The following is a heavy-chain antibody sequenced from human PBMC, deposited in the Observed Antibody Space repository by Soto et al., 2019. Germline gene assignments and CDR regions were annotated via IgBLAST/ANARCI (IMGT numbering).Heavy chain of an antibody. CDR2: ISGSGGGT. D-gene: IGHD3-3*01. Sequence: GGSLRLSCAASGFTFSIYAMTWVRQAPGKGLEWVSSISGSGGGTYYADSVKGRFTISRDNSKNTLYLQMNNLRAEDTAVYYCGKDLLPFTTFGVAIKAIYGMDVWGQGTTVTVSS. J-gene: IGHJ6*01. CDR3: GKDLLPFTTFGVAIKAIYGMDV. CDR1: GFTFSIYA. V-gene: IGHV3-23*01.